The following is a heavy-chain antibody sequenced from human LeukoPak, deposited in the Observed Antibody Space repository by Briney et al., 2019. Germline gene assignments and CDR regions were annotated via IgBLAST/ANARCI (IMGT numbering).Heavy chain of an antibody. CDR1: GFTVSSYW. J-gene: IGHJ3*01. V-gene: IGHV3-7*05. Sequence: GGSLRLSCVVSGFTVSSYWMEWVRQAPGKGLEWVANIHEDGSDKYYVESVKGRFAISKDNAKNSLYLQMNSLRAEDPAVYYCARTLRLSPPRAFDVWGQGTMVTVSS. CDR2: IHEDGSDK. D-gene: IGHD6-25*01. CDR3: ARTLRLSPPRAFDV.